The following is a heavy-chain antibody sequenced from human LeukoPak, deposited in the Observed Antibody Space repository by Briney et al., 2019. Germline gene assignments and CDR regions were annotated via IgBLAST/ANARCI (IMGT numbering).Heavy chain of an antibody. D-gene: IGHD3-22*01. Sequence: GGSLRLSCAASGFTFSSYGMHWVRQAPGKGLEWVAVISYDGSNKYYADSVKGRFTISRDNSKNTLYLQMTSLRAEDTAVYYCAKDITYYDSSGLKDYWGQGTLVTVSS. CDR2: ISYDGSNK. CDR3: AKDITYYDSSGLKDY. J-gene: IGHJ4*02. CDR1: GFTFSSYG. V-gene: IGHV3-30*18.